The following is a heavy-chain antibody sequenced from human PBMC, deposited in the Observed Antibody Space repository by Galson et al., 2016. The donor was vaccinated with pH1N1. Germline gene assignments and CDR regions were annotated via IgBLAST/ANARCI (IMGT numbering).Heavy chain of an antibody. CDR2: VSGSGGYT. J-gene: IGHJ3*02. CDR1: GFGFSSYA. D-gene: IGHD5-12*01. V-gene: IGHV3-23*01. Sequence: GSLRLSCAASGFGFSSYAMSWVRPAPGKGLEWVSSVSGSGGYTYDADSVKGRFTISRDNSNSTLYLQMNSLRVEDTALYYCAKANFGGYDLDAFDIWGQGTMVTVSS. CDR3: AKANFGGYDLDAFDI.